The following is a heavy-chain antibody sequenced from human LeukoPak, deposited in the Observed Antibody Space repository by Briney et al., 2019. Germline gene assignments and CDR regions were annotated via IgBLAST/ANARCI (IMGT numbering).Heavy chain of an antibody. D-gene: IGHD5-18*01. CDR3: ARLGGYSYGYPPPFDY. Sequence: PSETLSLTCAVYGGSFSGYYWSWIRQPPGKGLEWIGSIYYSGSTYYNPSLKSRVTISVDTSKNQFSLKLSSVTAADTAVYYCARLGGYSYGYPPPFDYWGQGTLVTVSS. J-gene: IGHJ4*02. V-gene: IGHV4-34*01. CDR1: GGSFSGYY. CDR2: IYYSGST.